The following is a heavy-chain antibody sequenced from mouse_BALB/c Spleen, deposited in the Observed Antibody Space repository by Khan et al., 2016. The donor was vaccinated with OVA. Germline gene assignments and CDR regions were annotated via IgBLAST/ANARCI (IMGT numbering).Heavy chain of an antibody. D-gene: IGHD2-14*01. V-gene: IGHV1-4*01. J-gene: IGHJ3*01. CDR2: INPSNGYT. CDR1: GYTFTSYT. Sequence: QMQLEESGAELARPGASVKMSCKASGYTFTSYTIHWIKVRPGQGLEWIGFINPSNGYTNYNQKFKDKATLTADKSSTTVHMQLSSLTSDDSAVYNCVRDGAYHRNDGWFAYWGQGTLVTVSA. CDR3: VRDGAYHRNDGWFAY.